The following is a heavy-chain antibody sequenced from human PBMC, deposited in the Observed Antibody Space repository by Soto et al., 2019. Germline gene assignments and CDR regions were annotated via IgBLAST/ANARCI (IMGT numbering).Heavy chain of an antibody. Sequence: ASVKVSCKASGYTFTSYAMHWVRQAPGQRLEWMGWINAGNGNTKYSQKFQGRVTITRDTSASTAYMELSSLRSEDTAVYYCARVALGPTSKSQSDFDYWGQGTLVTVSS. CDR3: ARVALGPTSKSQSDFDY. CDR2: INAGNGNT. J-gene: IGHJ4*02. CDR1: GYTFTSYA. D-gene: IGHD3-16*01. V-gene: IGHV1-3*01.